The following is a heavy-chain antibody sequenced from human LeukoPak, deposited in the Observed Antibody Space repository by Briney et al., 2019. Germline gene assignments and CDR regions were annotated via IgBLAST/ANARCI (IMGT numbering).Heavy chain of an antibody. Sequence: GGSLRLSCAASGFTFSSYSMNWVRQAPGKGLEWVSAISGSGGSTYYADSVKGRFTISRDNSKNTLYLQMNSLRAEDTAVYYCATDLPAKIMITFGGVIVPYFDYWGQGTLVTVSS. D-gene: IGHD3-16*02. CDR3: ATDLPAKIMITFGGVIVPYFDY. V-gene: IGHV3-23*01. CDR1: GFTFSSYS. CDR2: ISGSGGST. J-gene: IGHJ4*02.